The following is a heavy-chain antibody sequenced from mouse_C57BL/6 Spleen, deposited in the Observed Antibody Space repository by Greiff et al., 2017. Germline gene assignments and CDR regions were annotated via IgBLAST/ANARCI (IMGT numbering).Heavy chain of an antibody. CDR3: ARQRYGSSYDY. J-gene: IGHJ2*01. V-gene: IGHV5-6*01. CDR1: GFTFSSYG. CDR2: ISSGGSYT. D-gene: IGHD1-1*01. Sequence: EVQVVESGGDLVKPGGSLKLSCAASGFTFSSYGMSWVRQTPDKRLEWVATISSGGSYTYYPDSVKGRFTISRDNAKNTLYLQMSSLKSEDTAMYYCARQRYGSSYDYWGQGTTLTVSS.